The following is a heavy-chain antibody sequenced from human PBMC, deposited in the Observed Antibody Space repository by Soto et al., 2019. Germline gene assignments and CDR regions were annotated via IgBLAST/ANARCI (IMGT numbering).Heavy chain of an antibody. V-gene: IGHV3-30*03. D-gene: IGHD3-3*01. Sequence: GGSLRLSGAGSGCTFTNYGMHWVRQAPGKGLEWVAFASYDGSNKYYADSVKGRFTISRDDSKNTLYLQMDSLRSEDTAVYYCARAGTIFGVVPEYYFDYWGQGTLVTVSS. CDR3: ARAGTIFGVVPEYYFDY. CDR2: ASYDGSNK. CDR1: GCTFTNYG. J-gene: IGHJ4*02.